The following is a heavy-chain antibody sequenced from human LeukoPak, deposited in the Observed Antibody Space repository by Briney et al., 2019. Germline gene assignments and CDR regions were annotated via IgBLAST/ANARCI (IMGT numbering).Heavy chain of an antibody. J-gene: IGHJ4*02. CDR2: IRYDGSNK. V-gene: IGHV3-30*02. Sequence: GGSLRLSCAASGFTFSNYGMHWVRQAPGKGLEWVAFIRYDGSNKYYAETVKGRFTISRDNSKNTLYLQMNSLRTEDTAVYYCARRRDGYSFSFDYWGQRTLVTVSS. D-gene: IGHD5-24*01. CDR1: GFTFSNYG. CDR3: ARRRDGYSFSFDY.